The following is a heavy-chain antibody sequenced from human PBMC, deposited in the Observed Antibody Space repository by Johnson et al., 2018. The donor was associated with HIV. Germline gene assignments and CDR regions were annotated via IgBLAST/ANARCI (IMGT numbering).Heavy chain of an antibody. CDR1: GFTFSSYG. J-gene: IGHJ3*01. Sequence: QVQLVESGGGVVQPGRSLRLSCAASGFTFSSYGMHWVRQAPGKGLEWVAVISYDGGNKYYADSVKGRFTISRDNSKNTLYLQMNSLRAEDTAVYYCAKDRTNWGYDAFDLWGQGTLVTVSS. CDR3: AKDRTNWGYDAFDL. CDR2: ISYDGGNK. D-gene: IGHD3-16*01. V-gene: IGHV3-30*18.